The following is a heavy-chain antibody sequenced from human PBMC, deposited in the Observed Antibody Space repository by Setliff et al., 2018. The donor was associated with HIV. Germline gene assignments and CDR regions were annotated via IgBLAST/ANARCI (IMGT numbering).Heavy chain of an antibody. Sequence: KPSETLSLTCNVSGGSFSNSYYFWGWIRQPPGKGLEWIGSISYSGSTYYNPSLKSRVTMSVDTSKNQFSLKLSSVTAADTAVYYCARHCGYSPGQICYYYLDIWGKGTTVTVSS. J-gene: IGHJ6*03. V-gene: IGHV4-39*01. D-gene: IGHD5-18*01. CDR1: GGSFSNSYYF. CDR3: ARHCGYSPGQICYYYLDI. CDR2: ISYSGST.